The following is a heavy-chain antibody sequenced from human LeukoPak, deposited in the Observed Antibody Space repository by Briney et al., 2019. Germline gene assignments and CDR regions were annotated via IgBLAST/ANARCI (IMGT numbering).Heavy chain of an antibody. J-gene: IGHJ2*01. V-gene: IGHV3-74*01. CDR1: GFTFSRYW. D-gene: IGHD6-19*01. CDR3: ASEAGAAPDWYFDL. CDR2: IKKGGSST. Sequence: GGSLSLSCEASGFTFSRYWMHWVRQVPGKGLAWVSRIKKGGSSTSYADSVKGRFTISRDNAKNTVYLQMNSLRAEDTAVYYCASEAGAAPDWYFDLWGRGTLVTVSS.